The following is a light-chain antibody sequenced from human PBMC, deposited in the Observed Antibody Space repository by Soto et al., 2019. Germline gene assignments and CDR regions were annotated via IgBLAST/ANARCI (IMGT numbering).Light chain of an antibody. CDR1: QSISSY. V-gene: IGKV1-39*01. Sequence: DLQMTQSPSSLSASVGDRVTITCRASQSISSYLNWYQQKPGKAPKLLIYAASSLQSGVPSRFSGSGSGTDFTLTISSLQPEDFATYYCQQRDTFGGGTKVEIK. CDR2: AAS. J-gene: IGKJ4*01. CDR3: QQRDT.